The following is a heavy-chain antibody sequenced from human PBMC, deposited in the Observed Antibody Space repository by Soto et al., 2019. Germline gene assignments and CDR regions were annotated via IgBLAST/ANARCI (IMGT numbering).Heavy chain of an antibody. V-gene: IGHV4-34*01. Sequence: PSEPLSLTCAVYGGSIIGYYWSWIRPPPGKGLEWIGEINHSGSTNYNPSLKSRVTISVDTSKNQFSLKLSSVTAADTAVYYCARKHRVWYYGRDAWGQGTTVAV. CDR3: ARKHRVWYYGRDA. D-gene: IGHD6-13*01. CDR1: GGSIIGYY. CDR2: INHSGST. J-gene: IGHJ6*02.